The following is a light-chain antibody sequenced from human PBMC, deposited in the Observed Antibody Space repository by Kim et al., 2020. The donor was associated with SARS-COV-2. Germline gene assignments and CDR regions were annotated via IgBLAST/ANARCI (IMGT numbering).Light chain of an antibody. CDR1: QTISNY. CDR3: QQRNNWPLT. Sequence: PGEDATLSCRASQTISNYLAWYQQKPGQAPRLLIYGASNRAAGIPARFTGSGSGADFTLTISSLEPEDFAVYYCQQRNNWPLTFGGGTKVEI. V-gene: IGKV3-11*01. CDR2: GAS. J-gene: IGKJ4*01.